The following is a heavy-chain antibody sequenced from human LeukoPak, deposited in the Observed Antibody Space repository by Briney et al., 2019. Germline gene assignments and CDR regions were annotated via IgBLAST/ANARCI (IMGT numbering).Heavy chain of an antibody. V-gene: IGHV3-30*02. CDR1: GFTFSRYG. D-gene: IGHD3-10*01. CDR2: IRYDGSNK. J-gene: IGHJ6*03. CDR3: AKEAGTGSYSAYYYYYMDV. Sequence: GGSLRLSCAASGFTFSRYGMHWVRQAPGKGLEWVAFIRYDGSNKYYADSVKGRFTISRDNSKNTLYLQMNSLRAEDTAVYYCAKEAGTGSYSAYYYYYMDVWGKGTTVTVSS.